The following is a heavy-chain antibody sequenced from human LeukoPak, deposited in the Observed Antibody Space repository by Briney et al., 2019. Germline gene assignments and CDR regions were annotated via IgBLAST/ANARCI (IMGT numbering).Heavy chain of an antibody. D-gene: IGHD6-19*01. V-gene: IGHV3-33*01. J-gene: IGHJ4*02. CDR2: IWYDGTET. Sequence: PGGSLRLSCVASGFTFSNHGMHWVRQAPGKGLEWVALIWYDGTETYHAVSVEGRFTVSRDDSKNTVYLQMNSLGADDTAVYYCASGWGPYTSGWYFEHWGQGALVTVS. CDR1: GFTFSNHG. CDR3: ASGWGPYTSGWYFEH.